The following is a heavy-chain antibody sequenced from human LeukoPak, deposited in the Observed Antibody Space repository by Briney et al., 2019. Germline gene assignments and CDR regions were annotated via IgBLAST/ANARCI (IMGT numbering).Heavy chain of an antibody. CDR2: ISYDGSIQ. Sequence: PGRSLRLSCAASGFTFSNYGMHWLRQAPGKGLEWVAVISYDGSIQYCADSVKGRFTISRDNSKNTLYLQMNSLRAEDTAVYYCATASGIAVADYWGQGTLVTVSS. CDR3: ATASGIAVADY. D-gene: IGHD6-19*01. V-gene: IGHV3-30*03. J-gene: IGHJ4*02. CDR1: GFTFSNYG.